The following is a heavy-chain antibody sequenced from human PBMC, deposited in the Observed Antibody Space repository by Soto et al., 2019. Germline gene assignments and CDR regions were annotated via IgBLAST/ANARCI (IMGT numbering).Heavy chain of an antibody. CDR2: SNSDGSST. CDR1: GFTFSSCG. CDR3: RRGPSNHTFEN. J-gene: IGHJ4*02. Sequence: EGSLRLSCGASGFTFSSCGMHWVRQALGKELVGVSRSNSDGSSTSYADSVKGRFTISSDNAKSTRYLQMNSLRAEDTAGYYFRRGPSNHTFENRGQGTPVT. V-gene: IGHV3-74*01. D-gene: IGHD2-8*01.